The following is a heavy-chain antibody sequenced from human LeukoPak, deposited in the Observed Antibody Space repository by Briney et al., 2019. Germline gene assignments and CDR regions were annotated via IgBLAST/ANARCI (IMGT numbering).Heavy chain of an antibody. V-gene: IGHV6-1*01. J-gene: IGHJ4*02. CDR2: TYYRSKWYN. D-gene: IGHD6-13*01. CDR1: GDSVSSNSAA. Sequence: SQTLSLTFAISGDSVSSNSAAWNWIRQSPSRGLEWLGRTYYRSKWYNDYAVSVKSRITINPDTSKNQFSLQLNSVTPEDTAVYYCARDSIAAAGPTPNGPFFDYWGQGTLVTVSS. CDR3: ARDSIAAAGPTPNGPFFDY.